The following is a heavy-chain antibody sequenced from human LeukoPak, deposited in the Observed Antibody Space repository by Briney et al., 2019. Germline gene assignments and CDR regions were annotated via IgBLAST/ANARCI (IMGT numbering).Heavy chain of an antibody. CDR2: ISSSSSDI. CDR1: GFTFSSYS. Sequence: GGSLRLSCAASGFTFSSYSMNWVRQAPGKGLEWVSSISSSSSDIYDADSVKGRFTISRDNAKNSLYLQMNSLRAEDTAVYYCAREGRFTDFWSGYYKVWGQGTLVTVSS. J-gene: IGHJ4*02. D-gene: IGHD3-3*01. CDR3: AREGRFTDFWSGYYKV. V-gene: IGHV3-21*01.